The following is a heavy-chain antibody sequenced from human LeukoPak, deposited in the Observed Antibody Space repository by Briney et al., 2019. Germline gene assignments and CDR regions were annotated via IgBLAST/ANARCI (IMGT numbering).Heavy chain of an antibody. CDR3: ARTNGGYEYN. D-gene: IGHD5-12*01. CDR2: INPYSGDT. V-gene: IGHV1-2*02. CDR1: GYTFTGYY. J-gene: IGHJ4*02. Sequence: PGASVTVSCKASGYTFTGYYMHWVRQAPGQGLEWMGWINPYSGDTMYAQKFQGRVTMTRDTSISTAYMELNRLRSDDTAVYYCARTNGGYEYNWGQGTLVIVSS.